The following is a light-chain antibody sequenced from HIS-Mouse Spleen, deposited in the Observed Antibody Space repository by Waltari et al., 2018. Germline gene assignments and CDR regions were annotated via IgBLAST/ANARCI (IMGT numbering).Light chain of an antibody. Sequence: SYVLTQPPSVSVAPGKTARITCGGNNIGSKSEHWYQQKPGQAPVLVVYDDSHRPSGIPERFSGSNSGNTATLNISGVEAGDEADYYCQVWDSSSDHVVFGGGTKLTVL. CDR3: QVWDSSSDHVV. V-gene: IGLV3-21*03. CDR2: DDS. CDR1: NIGSKS. J-gene: IGLJ2*01.